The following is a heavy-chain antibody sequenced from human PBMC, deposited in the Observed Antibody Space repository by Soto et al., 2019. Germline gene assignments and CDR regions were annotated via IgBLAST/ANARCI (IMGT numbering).Heavy chain of an antibody. Sequence: PWWSLRLSCTVSVFPFNNYGINWVRQAPGKGLEWVSSVSKSDYTYYSDSVQGRFTISRDNAKNSVSLQMNTLRVEDTAVYYCAREDSIIIPAVSDFWGQGTLVTVSS. CDR1: VFPFNNYG. CDR3: AREDSIIIPAVSDF. V-gene: IGHV3-21*01. J-gene: IGHJ4*02. D-gene: IGHD2-2*01. CDR2: VSKSDYT.